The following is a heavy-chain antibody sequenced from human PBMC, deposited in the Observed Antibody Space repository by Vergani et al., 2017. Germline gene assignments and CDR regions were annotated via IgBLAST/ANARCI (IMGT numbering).Heavy chain of an antibody. D-gene: IGHD2-2*01. CDR1: GGPISSYY. Sequence: QVQLQESGPGLVKPSETLSFTCTVPGGPISSYYWSWIRQPPGKGLEWIGYIYYSGSTNYNPSLKSRVTISVDTSKNQFSLKLSSVTAADTAVYYCARVTVGCSSTSCYEVDPWGQGTLVTVSS. V-gene: IGHV4-59*01. J-gene: IGHJ5*02. CDR2: IYYSGST. CDR3: ARVTVGCSSTSCYEVDP.